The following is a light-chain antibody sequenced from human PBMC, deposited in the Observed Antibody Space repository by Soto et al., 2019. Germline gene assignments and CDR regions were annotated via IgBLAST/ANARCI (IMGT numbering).Light chain of an antibody. CDR2: DAS. CDR1: QSVRSY. V-gene: IGKV3-11*01. CDR3: QQRSKWPVT. Sequence: EIELTQSPATLSLSPGERATLSCRASQSVRSYLAWYQQKPGQVPRLLIYDASSRATGIPVRFSGSGSGTDFTLTISSLEPEDFAVYYCQQRSKWPVTFGQGTKVEV. J-gene: IGKJ1*01.